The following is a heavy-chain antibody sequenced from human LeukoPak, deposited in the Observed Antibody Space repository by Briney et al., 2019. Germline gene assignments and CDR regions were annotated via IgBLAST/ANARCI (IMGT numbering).Heavy chain of an antibody. V-gene: IGHV4-31*03. CDR1: GGSISSGGYY. D-gene: IGHD5-18*01. Sequence: LQTLSLTCTVSGGSISSGGYYWSWIRQHPGKGLEWIGYIYYSGSTYYNPSLKSRVTISVDTSKNQFSLKLSSVTAADTAVYYCARGWTAMVNFDYWDQGTLVTVSS. J-gene: IGHJ4*02. CDR2: IYYSGST. CDR3: ARGWTAMVNFDY.